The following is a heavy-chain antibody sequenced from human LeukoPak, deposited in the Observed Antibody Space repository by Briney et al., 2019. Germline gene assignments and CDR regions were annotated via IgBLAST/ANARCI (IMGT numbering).Heavy chain of an antibody. Sequence: PSQTLSLTCTVSGGSISSGSYYWSWIRQPAGTGLEWIGRTYTSGSTNYNPSLKSRVIISVDTSKNQFSLKLSSVTAADTAVYYCARSRANWNDDFGYWGQGTLVTVSS. CDR2: TYTSGST. D-gene: IGHD1-1*01. J-gene: IGHJ4*02. V-gene: IGHV4-61*02. CDR3: ARSRANWNDDFGY. CDR1: GGSISSGSYY.